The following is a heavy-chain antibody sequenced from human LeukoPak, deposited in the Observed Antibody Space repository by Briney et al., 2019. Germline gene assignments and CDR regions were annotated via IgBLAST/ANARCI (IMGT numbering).Heavy chain of an antibody. V-gene: IGHV3-21*01. CDR1: GFTFSSYS. D-gene: IGHD6-13*01. J-gene: IGHJ4*02. CDR3: ARSTGIAAPFDY. CDR2: ISSSSSYI. Sequence: GGSLRLSCAASGFTFSSYSMNWVRQAPGEGLEWVSSISSSSSYIYYADSVKGRFTISRDNAKNSLYLQMNSLRAEDTAVYYCARSTGIAAPFDYWGQGTLVTVSS.